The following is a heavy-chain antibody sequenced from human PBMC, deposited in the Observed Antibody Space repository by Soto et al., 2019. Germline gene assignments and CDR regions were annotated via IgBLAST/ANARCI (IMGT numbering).Heavy chain of an antibody. CDR3: ARDVQWLDLSFDY. V-gene: IGHV3-33*01. D-gene: IGHD6-19*01. CDR2: IWYDGSNK. Sequence: GGSLRLSCAASGFTFSSYGMHWVRQAPGKGLEWVAVIWYDGSNKYYADSVKGRFTISRDNSKNTLYLQMNSLRAEDTAVYYCARDVQWLDLSFDYWGQGTLVTVSS. CDR1: GFTFSSYG. J-gene: IGHJ4*02.